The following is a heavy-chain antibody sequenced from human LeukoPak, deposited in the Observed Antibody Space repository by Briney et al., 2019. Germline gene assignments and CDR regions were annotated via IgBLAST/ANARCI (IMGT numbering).Heavy chain of an antibody. CDR2: LYYSGST. D-gene: IGHD3-22*01. CDR3: ARRRYYDGSGYLE. V-gene: IGHV4-39*01. J-gene: IGHJ1*01. Sequence: SETLSLTCTVSGGSISSSSYYWGWIRQPPGKGLEWIRSLYYSGSTYYNPSLKSRVTISVDTSKNQFSLKLNSVTAADTALYYCARRRYYDGSGYLEWGQGTLLSVSS. CDR1: GGSISSSSYY.